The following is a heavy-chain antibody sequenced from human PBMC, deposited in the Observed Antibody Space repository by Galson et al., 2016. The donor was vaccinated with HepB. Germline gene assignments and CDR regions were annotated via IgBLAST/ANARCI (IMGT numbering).Heavy chain of an antibody. Sequence: SVKVSCKASGYTFRGYFLHWVRQAPGQGLESMGWIDPHSGATAYSQRFQGRVTMTRDTSINTAYMDLGRLRSDDTAVYYCARDSTDTLPTFLVHWGQGTLVTVSS. CDR1: GYTFRGYF. V-gene: IGHV1-2*02. J-gene: IGHJ4*02. CDR3: ARDSTDTLPTFLVH. D-gene: IGHD5-12*01. CDR2: IDPHSGAT.